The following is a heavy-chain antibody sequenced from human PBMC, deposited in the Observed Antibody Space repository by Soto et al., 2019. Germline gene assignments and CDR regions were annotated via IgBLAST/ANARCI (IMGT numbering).Heavy chain of an antibody. D-gene: IGHD2-21*02. CDR1: GYTFTSYH. CDR2: INPSGGST. CDR3: ARDRFVVTAIQNWFDP. J-gene: IGHJ5*02. V-gene: IGHV1-46*01. Sequence: SVKVSCKASGYTFTSYHMHWVRQAPGQGLEWMGIINPSGGSTSYAQKFQGRVTMTRDTSTSTVYMELSSLRSEDTAVYYCARDRFVVTAIQNWFDPWGQGTLVTVSS.